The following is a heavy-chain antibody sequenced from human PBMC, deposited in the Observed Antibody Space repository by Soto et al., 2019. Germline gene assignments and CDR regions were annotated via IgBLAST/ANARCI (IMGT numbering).Heavy chain of an antibody. V-gene: IGHV1-18*01. Sequence: QVPLVQSGAEVKKPGASVKVSCKASGYTFITYGVSWVRQAPGQGLDWLGWISTYNGNTRYAERLQGRVTMTTETTTNTAYMGLRNLRSDDTAVYYCARGPTDYYDNSANYFLDYWGQGTLVTVSS. J-gene: IGHJ4*02. D-gene: IGHD3-22*01. CDR2: ISTYNGNT. CDR1: GYTFITYG. CDR3: ARGPTDYYDNSANYFLDY.